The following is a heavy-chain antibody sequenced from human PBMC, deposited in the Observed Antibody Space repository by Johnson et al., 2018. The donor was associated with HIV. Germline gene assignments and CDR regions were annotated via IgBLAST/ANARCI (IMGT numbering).Heavy chain of an antibody. CDR1: RITVSSNY. D-gene: IGHD3-9*01. CDR3: ARDGRDLVTRGSFDI. Sequence: EVQLVESGGGLVQPGGSLRLSSAASRITVSSNYMSWVSQAPGTGLEWVSVIFSVCGASSADSVTRRFIISRDNSKNMFYLHMNSLRPEDTAVDYCARDGRDLVTRGSFDIWGQGTVVTVSS. V-gene: IGHV3-66*02. J-gene: IGHJ3*02. CDR2: IFSVCGA.